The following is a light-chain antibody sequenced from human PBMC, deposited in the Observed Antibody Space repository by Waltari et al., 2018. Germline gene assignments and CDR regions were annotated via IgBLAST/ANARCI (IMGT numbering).Light chain of an antibody. CDR3: AAWDDSLNVVL. CDR2: TNN. Sequence: QSVLTQQPSASGTPGQGVTTPCSGSSSTIGRNTVTWYQQLPGTAPKLLIYTNNQRPSGVPDRFSGSKSGTSASLAISGLQSEDEADYYCAAWDDSLNVVLFGGGTKLTVL. CDR1: SSTIGRNT. V-gene: IGLV1-44*01. J-gene: IGLJ2*01.